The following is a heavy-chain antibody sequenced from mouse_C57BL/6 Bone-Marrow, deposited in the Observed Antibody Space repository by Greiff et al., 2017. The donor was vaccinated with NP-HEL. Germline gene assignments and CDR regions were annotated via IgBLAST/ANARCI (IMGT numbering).Heavy chain of an antibody. CDR2: IDPENGDT. Sequence: VQLQQSGAELVRPGASVKLSCTASGFNIKDDYMHWVKQRPEQGLEWIGWIDPENGDTEYASKFQGKATITADTSSNTAYLQLSSRTSEDTAVYYCTNWDEDYWGQGTTLTVSS. CDR3: TNWDEDY. CDR1: GFNIKDDY. D-gene: IGHD4-1*01. J-gene: IGHJ2*01. V-gene: IGHV14-4*01.